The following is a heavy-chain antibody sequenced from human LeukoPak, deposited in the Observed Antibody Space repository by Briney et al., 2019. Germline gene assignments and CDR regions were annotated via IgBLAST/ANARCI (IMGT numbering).Heavy chain of an antibody. J-gene: IGHJ4*02. CDR2: ISGSGGST. CDR1: GFTFTSYA. CDR3: ANPYGDYGEGFDY. V-gene: IGHV3-23*01. Sequence: GASLRLSCTASGFTFTSYAMSWVRQAPGQGLEWVGAISGSGGSTYYADTVKGRFTISRDNSKNTLYLQMNSLRAEDTAVYYCANPYGDYGEGFDYWGQGTLVTVSS. D-gene: IGHD4-17*01.